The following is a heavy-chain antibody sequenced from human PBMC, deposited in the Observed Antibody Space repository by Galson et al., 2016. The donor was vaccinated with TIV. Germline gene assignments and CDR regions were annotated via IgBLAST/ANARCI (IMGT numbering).Heavy chain of an antibody. V-gene: IGHV3-30*04. CDR2: ISYDGTNK. Sequence: SLRLSCAASGFTFSSYAMNWVRQAPGKGLEWVAVISYDGTNKYYADSVKGRFTISRDNSKNTLVLQMNSLRAEDTAVYYCARDLSRSVALYDSSVYGMAVWGQGTTVTVSS. J-gene: IGHJ6*01. CDR3: ARDLSRSVALYDSSVYGMAV. CDR1: GFTFSSYA. D-gene: IGHD3-22*01.